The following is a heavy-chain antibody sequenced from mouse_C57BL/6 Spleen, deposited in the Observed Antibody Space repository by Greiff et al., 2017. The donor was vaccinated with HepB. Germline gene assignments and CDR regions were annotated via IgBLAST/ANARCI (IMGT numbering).Heavy chain of an antibody. CDR2: ISSGSSTI. CDR1: GFTFSDYG. V-gene: IGHV5-17*01. Sequence: EVKLQESGGGLVKPGGSLKLSCAASGFTFSDYGMHWVRQAPEKGLEWVAYISSGSSTIYYADTVKGRFTISRDNAKNTLFLQMTSLRSEDTAMYYLARDGSSYERAMDYWGQGTSVTVSS. D-gene: IGHD1-1*01. J-gene: IGHJ4*01. CDR3: ARDGSSYERAMDY.